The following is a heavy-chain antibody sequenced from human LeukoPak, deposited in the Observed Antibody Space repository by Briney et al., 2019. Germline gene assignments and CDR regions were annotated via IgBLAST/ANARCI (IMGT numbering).Heavy chain of an antibody. CDR3: ARDEYCSSTSCHGDHAFDI. CDR2: ISYDGSNK. J-gene: IGHJ3*02. D-gene: IGHD2-2*01. V-gene: IGHV3-30-3*01. Sequence: GGSLRLSCAASGFTFSSYAMHWVRQAPGKGLEWVAVISYDGSNKYYADSVKGRFTISRDNSKNTLYLQMNSLRAEDTAVYYCARDEYCSSTSCHGDHAFDIWGQGTMVTVSS. CDR1: GFTFSSYA.